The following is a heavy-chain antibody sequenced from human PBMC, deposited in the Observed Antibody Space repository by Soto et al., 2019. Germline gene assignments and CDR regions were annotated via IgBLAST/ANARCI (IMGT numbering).Heavy chain of an antibody. CDR3: ARDLKYKLEPLPLHY. D-gene: IGHD1-1*01. V-gene: IGHV3-21*01. J-gene: IGHJ4*02. Sequence: GGSLRLSCAASGFTFSSYSMNWVRQAPGKGLEWVSSISSSSSYIYYADSVKGRFTISRDNAKNSLYLQMNSLRAEDTAVYYCARDLKYKLEPLPLHYWGQGTLVTVSS. CDR2: ISSSSSYI. CDR1: GFTFSSYS.